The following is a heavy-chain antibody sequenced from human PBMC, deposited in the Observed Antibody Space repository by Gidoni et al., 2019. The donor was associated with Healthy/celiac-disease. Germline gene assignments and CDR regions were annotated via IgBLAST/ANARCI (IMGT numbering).Heavy chain of an antibody. Sequence: QVQLQQWGAGLLKPSETLSLTCAVYGGSFSGYYWSWLRQPPGKGLEWIGEINHSGSTNYNPSLKSRVTISVDTSKNQFSLKLSSVTAADTAVYYCARGGDPGVGDYVWGSYRYRRSYYFDYWGQGTLVTVSS. CDR3: ARGGDPGVGDYVWGSYRYRRSYYFDY. CDR2: INHSGST. D-gene: IGHD3-16*02. J-gene: IGHJ4*02. V-gene: IGHV4-34*01. CDR1: GGSFSGYY.